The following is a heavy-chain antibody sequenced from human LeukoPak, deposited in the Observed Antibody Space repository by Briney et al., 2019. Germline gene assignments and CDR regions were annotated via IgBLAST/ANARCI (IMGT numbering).Heavy chain of an antibody. CDR1: GGSISSSSYY. CDR3: ARDGRYCSSTSCYYYYYMDV. J-gene: IGHJ6*03. V-gene: IGHV4-39*07. D-gene: IGHD2-2*01. Sequence: PSETLSLTCTVSGGSISSSSYYWGWIRQPPGKGLEWIGSIYYSGSTYYNPSLKSRVTISVDTSKNQFSLKLSSVTAADTAVYYCARDGRYCSSTSCYYYYYMDVWGKGTTVTVSS. CDR2: IYYSGST.